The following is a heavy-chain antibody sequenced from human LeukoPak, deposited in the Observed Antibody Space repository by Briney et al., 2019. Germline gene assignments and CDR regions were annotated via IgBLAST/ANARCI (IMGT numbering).Heavy chain of an antibody. Sequence: GGSLRLSCATSGFIFSNYWMHWVRQAPGKGPVWVSHISGDGRTRNYADSVKGRFTISRDNAKKVVYLQMNSLRAEDTAVYYCSRDQAGYCSGASCPWGQGTRVTVSS. D-gene: IGHD2-2*03. V-gene: IGHV3-74*01. CDR2: ISGDGRTR. CDR3: SRDQAGYCSGASCP. CDR1: GFIFSNYW. J-gene: IGHJ5*02.